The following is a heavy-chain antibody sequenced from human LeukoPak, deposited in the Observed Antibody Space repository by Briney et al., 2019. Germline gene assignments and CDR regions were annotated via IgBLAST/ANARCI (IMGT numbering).Heavy chain of an antibody. CDR1: GFIFSSYA. J-gene: IGHJ6*03. D-gene: IGHD5-24*01. CDR2: ISYDGSNK. CDR3: ARDFLGDGYNSKRYYYYYMDV. V-gene: IGHV3-30-3*01. Sequence: RTGRSLRLSCAASGFIFSSYAMHWVRQAPGKGLEWVAVISYDGSNKYYADSVKGRFTISRDNSKNTLYLQMNSLRAEDTAVYYCARDFLGDGYNSKRYYYYYMDVWGKGTTVTVSS.